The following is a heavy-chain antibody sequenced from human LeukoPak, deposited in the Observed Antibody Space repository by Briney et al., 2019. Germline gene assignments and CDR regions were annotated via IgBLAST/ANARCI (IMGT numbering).Heavy chain of an antibody. J-gene: IGHJ6*02. Sequence: SETLSLTCAVYGGSFSGYYWSWIRQPPGKGLEWIGYIYYSGSTYYNPSLKSRVTISVDTSKNQFSLKLSSVTAADTAVYYCAREGSITMVRGVMNYYYGMDVWGQGTTVTVSS. D-gene: IGHD3-10*01. V-gene: IGHV4-30-4*01. CDR3: AREGSITMVRGVMNYYYGMDV. CDR2: IYYSGST. CDR1: GGSFSGYY.